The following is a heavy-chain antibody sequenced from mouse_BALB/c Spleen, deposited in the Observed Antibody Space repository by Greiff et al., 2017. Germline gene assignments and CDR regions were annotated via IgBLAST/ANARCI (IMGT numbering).Heavy chain of an antibody. J-gene: IGHJ4*01. V-gene: IGHV5-6*01. D-gene: IGHD2-1*01. CDR3: ARHGNYEYYYAMDY. CDR2: ISSGGSYT. Sequence: DVQLVESGGDLVKPGGSLKLSCAASGFTFSSYGMSWVRQTPDKRLEWVATISSGGSYTYYPDSVKGRFTISRDNAKNTLYLQMSSLKSEDTAMYYCARHGNYEYYYAMDYWGQGTSVTVSS. CDR1: GFTFSSYG.